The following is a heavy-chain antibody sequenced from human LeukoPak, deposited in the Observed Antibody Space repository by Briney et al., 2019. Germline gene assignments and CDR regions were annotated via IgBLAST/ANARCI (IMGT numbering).Heavy chain of an antibody. J-gene: IGHJ4*02. V-gene: IGHV3-21*06. Sequence: PGGSLRLSCEGSGFTFSTFSLNWVRQAPGKGLEWVASINYSSTFLDYADSVKGRFTISRDNTQNSVYLEMNSLRDEDTAAYFCARGGDGHNSYLDFWGQGTLVTVSS. CDR2: INYSSTFL. CDR3: ARGGDGHNSYLDF. D-gene: IGHD1-1*01. CDR1: GFTFSTFS.